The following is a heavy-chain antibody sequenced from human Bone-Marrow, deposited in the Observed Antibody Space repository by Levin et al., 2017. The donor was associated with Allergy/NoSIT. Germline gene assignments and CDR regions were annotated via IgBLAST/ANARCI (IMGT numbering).Heavy chain of an antibody. CDR2: IFHSGNT. CDR1: GGSISSSNW. V-gene: IGHV4-4*02. D-gene: IGHD6-13*01. CDR3: ARDFSAAAGTAFDY. J-gene: IGHJ4*02. Sequence: SQTLSLPCAVSGGSISSSNWWSWVRQPPGKGLEWIGEIFHSGNTNYNPSLKGRVTMSIDKSKNQFSLKLNSVTAADTAVYYCARDFSAAAGTAFDYWGQGTLVTVSS.